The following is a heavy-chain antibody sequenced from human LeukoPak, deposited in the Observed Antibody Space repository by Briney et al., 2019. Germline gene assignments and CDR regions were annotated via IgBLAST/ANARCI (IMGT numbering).Heavy chain of an antibody. CDR2: ISSSSSYI. CDR1: GFTFSSYS. CDR3: ARDCGPRYFDCY. D-gene: IGHD3-9*01. J-gene: IGHJ4*02. Sequence: GGSLRLSCAASGFTFSSYSMNWVRQAPGKGLEWVSSISSSSSYIYYADSVKGRFTTSRDNAKSSLYLQMNSLRAEDTAVCYCARDCGPRYFDCYWGQGTLVTVSS. V-gene: IGHV3-21*01.